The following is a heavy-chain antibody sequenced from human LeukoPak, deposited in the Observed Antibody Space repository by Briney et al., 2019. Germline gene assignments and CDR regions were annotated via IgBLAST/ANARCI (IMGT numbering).Heavy chain of an antibody. CDR1: GYTFTSYY. CDR2: INPSGGST. CDR3: ARVSCSSTSCYTLDY. V-gene: IGHV1-46*01. D-gene: IGHD2-2*02. J-gene: IGHJ4*02. Sequence: ASVKVSCKASGYTFTSYYIHWMRQAPGQGLEWMGIINPSGGSTSYAQKFQGRVTMTRDMSTSTVYMELSSLRSEDTAVYYCARVSCSSTSCYTLDYWGQGTLVTVSS.